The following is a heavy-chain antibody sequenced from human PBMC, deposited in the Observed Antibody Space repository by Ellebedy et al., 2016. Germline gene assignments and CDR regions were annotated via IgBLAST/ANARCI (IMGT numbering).Heavy chain of an antibody. CDR3: SGYLGSSDAFDI. V-gene: IGHV4-39*01. CDR1: GGSLSSSSYY. J-gene: IGHJ3*02. D-gene: IGHD1-26*01. Sequence: SETLSLXXTVSGGSLSSSSYYWGWLRQPPGKGLEWIGSIYYSGSTYYNPSLKSRVTISVDTSKNQFSLKLSSGTAADSAVYYCSGYLGSSDAFDIWGQGTMVTVSS. CDR2: IYYSGST.